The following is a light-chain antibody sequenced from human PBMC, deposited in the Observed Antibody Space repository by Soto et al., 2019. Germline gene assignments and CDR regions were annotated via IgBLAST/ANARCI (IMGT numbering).Light chain of an antibody. Sequence: EIVLTQSPGTLSLSPGERATLSCRASQSVSSSYLAWYQQKPGQAPRLLIYGASSRATGIPDRFSGSGSGTGFTLTISRMEPDDFAVYYCQHYGSSPWTFGQGTKVEIK. CDR1: QSVSSSY. V-gene: IGKV3-20*01. J-gene: IGKJ1*01. CDR3: QHYGSSPWT. CDR2: GAS.